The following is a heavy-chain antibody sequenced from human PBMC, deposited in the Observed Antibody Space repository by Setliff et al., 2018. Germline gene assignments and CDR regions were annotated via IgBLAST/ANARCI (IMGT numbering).Heavy chain of an antibody. D-gene: IGHD3-10*01. CDR1: GDSIINPNYF. CDR2: TYRSGVT. V-gene: IGHV3-53*01. CDR3: RLWFGETSRDY. J-gene: IGHJ4*02. Sequence: PSETLSLTCTVSGDSIINPNYFWSWVRQAPGKGLEWISVTYRSGVTNYADSVKGRFTISRDNSKNALYLQMNGLRAEDTAVYYCRLWFGETSRDYWGQGTLVTVSS.